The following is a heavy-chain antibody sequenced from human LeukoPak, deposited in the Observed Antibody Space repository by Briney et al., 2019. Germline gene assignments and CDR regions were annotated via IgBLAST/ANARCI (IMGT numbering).Heavy chain of an antibody. J-gene: IGHJ6*03. Sequence: GSSVKVSCKASGGTFSSYAINWVRQAPGQGLEWMGGIIPIFGTANYAQKFQGRVTITTDESTSTAYMELSSLRSEDTAVYYCARDPFGGSYQQDYYMDVWGKGTTVTVSS. CDR1: GGTFSSYA. CDR2: IIPIFGTA. D-gene: IGHD1-26*01. V-gene: IGHV1-69*05. CDR3: ARDPFGGSYQQDYYMDV.